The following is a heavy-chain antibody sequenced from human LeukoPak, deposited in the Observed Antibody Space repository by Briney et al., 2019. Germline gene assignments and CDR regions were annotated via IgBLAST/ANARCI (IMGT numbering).Heavy chain of an antibody. D-gene: IGHD3-10*01. CDR1: GGSISDNDYS. CDR2: IHYSGTT. Sequence: PSETLSLTCNVYGGSISDNDYSWDWIRQPPGKGLEWMGCIHYSGTTYSNPSLKSRISISVDTSKSQFSLKLRSVTAADTAVYYSARRYYFVSGSYYPFDFWGQGTLVTVSS. J-gene: IGHJ4*02. CDR3: ARRYYFVSGSYYPFDF. V-gene: IGHV4-39*01.